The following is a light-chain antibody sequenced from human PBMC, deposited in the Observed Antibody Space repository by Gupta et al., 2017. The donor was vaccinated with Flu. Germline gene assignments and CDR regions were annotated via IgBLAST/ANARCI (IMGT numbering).Light chain of an antibody. Sequence: QSVPAQPPSASGTPGQRVTISCSGSSSHLGSNTVNWYQPVPETAPKLLIYGNNKRRSGVPDRFSGSKSGTSAALAISGLPSEEEADYYCEAWDDSLNGHCVFGTGTKVTVL. V-gene: IGLV1-44*01. CDR3: EAWDDSLNGHCV. CDR2: GNN. CDR1: SSHLGSNT. J-gene: IGLJ1*01.